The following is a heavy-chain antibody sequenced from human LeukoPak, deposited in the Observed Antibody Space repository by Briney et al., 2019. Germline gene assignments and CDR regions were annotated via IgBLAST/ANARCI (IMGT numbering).Heavy chain of an antibody. D-gene: IGHD6-19*01. CDR2: INHSGST. V-gene: IGHV4-34*01. CDR3: ARDSGWGWYFDL. CDR1: GGSFSGYY. J-gene: IGHJ2*01. Sequence: SETLSLTCAVYGGSFSGYYWSWIRQPPGKGLEWIGEINHSGSTNYNPSLKSRVTISVDTSKNQFSLKLSSVTAADTAVYYCARDSGWGWYFDLWGRGTLVTVSS.